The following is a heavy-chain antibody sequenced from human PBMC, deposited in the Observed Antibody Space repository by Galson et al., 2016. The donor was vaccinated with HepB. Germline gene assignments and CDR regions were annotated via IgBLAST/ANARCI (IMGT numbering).Heavy chain of an antibody. CDR3: ARDPRKIRYQLLEIYYYYYAMGG. V-gene: IGHV1-18*01. CDR1: GYTFTTYG. CDR2: ISAYNGNT. Sequence: SVKVSCKASGYTFTTYGISWVRQAPGQGLEWMGWISAYNGNTNYAQKLQGRVTVTTDTSTSTAYMELRSLRSDDTAVYYCARDPRKIRYQLLEIYYYYYAMGGWGQGTTVTVSS. D-gene: IGHD2-2*01. J-gene: IGHJ6*02.